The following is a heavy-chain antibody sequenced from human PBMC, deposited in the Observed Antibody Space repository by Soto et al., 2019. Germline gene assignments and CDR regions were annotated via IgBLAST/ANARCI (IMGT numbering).Heavy chain of an antibody. J-gene: IGHJ4*02. CDR1: GYTFTSYA. V-gene: IGHV1-3*05. Sequence: QVQLVQSGAEEKKPGASVKVSCKASGYTFTSYAMHWVRQAPGQRLEWMGWINAGNGNTKYSQKFQGRVTITRDTSASTDYMELSCLRSEETAVYFCASGIVVVTALDYWGQGTLVTVSS. CDR3: ASGIVVVTALDY. CDR2: INAGNGNT. D-gene: IGHD2-21*02.